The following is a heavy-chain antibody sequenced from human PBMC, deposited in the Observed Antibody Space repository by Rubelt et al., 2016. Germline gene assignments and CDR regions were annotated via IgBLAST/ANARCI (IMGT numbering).Heavy chain of an antibody. V-gene: IGHV3-23*01. CDR3: AKGPIAGAVAGRGGDY. CDR2: ISNSGDRT. Sequence: EVQLLESGGGLEQPGGSLRLSCAASGFTFSSYAMSWVRQAPGKGLEWVSGISNSGDRTYYVDSVKGRFIVSRDNSENTLYLQMSGLRAEDTAVYYCAKGPIAGAVAGRGGDYWGQGTLVTVSS. D-gene: IGHD6-19*01. J-gene: IGHJ4*02. CDR1: GFTFSSYA.